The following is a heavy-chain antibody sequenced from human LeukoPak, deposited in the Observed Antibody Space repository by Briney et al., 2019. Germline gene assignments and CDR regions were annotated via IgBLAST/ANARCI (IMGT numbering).Heavy chain of an antibody. Sequence: GGSLRLSCAASGVIIISDATRWVRQAPGQGLEWVSAISSSGSTYYADSVKGRFTISRDNSNNTLYLQMNSLRVDDTALYYCAERDCWSYRRQLDYWGQGTLVTVSS. V-gene: IGHV3-23*01. J-gene: IGHJ4*02. CDR2: ISSSGST. CDR3: AERDCWSYRRQLDY. CDR1: GVIIISDA. D-gene: IGHD3-3*01.